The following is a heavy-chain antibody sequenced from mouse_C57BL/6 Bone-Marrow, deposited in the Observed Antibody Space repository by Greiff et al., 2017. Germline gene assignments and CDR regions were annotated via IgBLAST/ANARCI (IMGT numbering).Heavy chain of an antibody. Sequence: VQLQQSGAELVRPGASVKLSCTASGFNIKDYYMHWVKQRPEQGLEWIGRIDPEDGDTEYAPKFQGKATMTADTSSNTAYLQLSSLTSEDTAVDYCTTWGPAYAKDYWGQGTSVTVSS. CDR2: IDPEDGDT. V-gene: IGHV14-1*01. CDR1: GFNIKDYY. CDR3: TTWGPAYAKDY. J-gene: IGHJ4*01.